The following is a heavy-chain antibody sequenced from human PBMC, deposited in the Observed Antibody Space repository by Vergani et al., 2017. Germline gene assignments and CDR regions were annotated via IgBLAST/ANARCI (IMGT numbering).Heavy chain of an antibody. J-gene: IGHJ6*02. CDR3: ARDRPYYYDSSGYFGPSEKDYYYGMDV. Sequence: VQLVESGGGLVQPGRSLRLSCAASGFTFSSYGMHWVRQAPGKGLEWVAVIWYGGSNKYYADSVKGRFTISRDNSKNTLYLQMNSLRAEDTAVYYCARDRPYYYDSSGYFGPSEKDYYYGMDVWGQGTTVTVSS. V-gene: IGHV3-33*08. CDR2: IWYGGSNK. CDR1: GFTFSSYG. D-gene: IGHD3-22*01.